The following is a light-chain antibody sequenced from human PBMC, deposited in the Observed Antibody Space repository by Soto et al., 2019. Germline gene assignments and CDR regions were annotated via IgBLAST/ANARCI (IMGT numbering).Light chain of an antibody. CDR3: HQYDNSPLT. CDR1: QSVSSSY. V-gene: IGKV3-20*01. Sequence: EIVLTQSPGTLSLSPGERATLSCRASQSVSSSYLAWYQQKPGQAPRLLIYGASSRATGIPDRFSGSGSGTDFTLTISRLEPEDCAVYYCHQYDNSPLTCGGGTKVEIK. J-gene: IGKJ4*01. CDR2: GAS.